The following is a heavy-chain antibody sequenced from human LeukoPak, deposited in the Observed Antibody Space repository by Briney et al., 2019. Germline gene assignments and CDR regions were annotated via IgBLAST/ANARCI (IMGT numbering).Heavy chain of an antibody. Sequence: ASVKVSCKASGYTFPSYHIHWVRQAPGQGLEWLGIINPNGGSASYAQRFQGRVTMTRDTSTTTVYMELTSLRSEDTAVYYCARGAYYYDSSGYYPFAFDYWGQGTLVTVSS. J-gene: IGHJ4*02. CDR1: GYTFPSYH. CDR2: INPNGGSA. CDR3: ARGAYYYDSSGYYPFAFDY. V-gene: IGHV1-46*01. D-gene: IGHD3-22*01.